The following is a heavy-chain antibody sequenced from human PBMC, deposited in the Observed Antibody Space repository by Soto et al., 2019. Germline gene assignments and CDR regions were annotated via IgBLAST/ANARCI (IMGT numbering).Heavy chain of an antibody. CDR3: ANLITTVTTHYFDY. CDR2: IYYSGNT. Sequence: QQQLQESGPGLVKPSETLSLTCTVSGGSISSSSFYWGWIRQPPGKGLEWIGSIYYSGNTYYNPSLKSRVTLSVDTSKNQFSLKLSSVTAADTAVYYCANLITTVTTHYFDYWGQGTLVTVSS. D-gene: IGHD4-17*01. CDR1: GGSISSSSFY. J-gene: IGHJ4*02. V-gene: IGHV4-39*01.